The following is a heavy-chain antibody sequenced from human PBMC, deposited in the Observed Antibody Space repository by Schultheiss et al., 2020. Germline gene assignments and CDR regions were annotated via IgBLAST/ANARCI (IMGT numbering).Heavy chain of an antibody. J-gene: IGHJ4*02. CDR3: ARIRSSSSWYVWYFDY. V-gene: IGHV2-70*11. Sequence: SGPTLVKPTETLTLTCTFSGFSFSTSGMCVSWIRQPPGKALEWLARIDWDDDKYYSTSLKTRLTVSKDTSKNQVVLTMTNMDPVDTATYYCARIRSSSSWYVWYFDYWAREPWSPSPQ. CDR1: GFSFSTSGMC. CDR2: IDWDDDK. D-gene: IGHD6-13*01.